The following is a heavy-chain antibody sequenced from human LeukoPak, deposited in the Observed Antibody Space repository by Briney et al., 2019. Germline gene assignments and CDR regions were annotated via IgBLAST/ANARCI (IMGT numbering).Heavy chain of an antibody. CDR2: IYYSGST. CDR3: ARLRLRFLEWFQFDP. D-gene: IGHD3-3*01. V-gene: IGHV4-39*01. Sequence: SETLSLTCTVSGGSISSSSYYWGWIRQPPGKGLEWIGSIYYSGSTYYNPSLKSRVTISVDTSKNQFSLRLSSVTAADTAVYYCARLRLRFLEWFQFDPWGQGTLVTVSS. CDR1: GGSISSSSYY. J-gene: IGHJ5*02.